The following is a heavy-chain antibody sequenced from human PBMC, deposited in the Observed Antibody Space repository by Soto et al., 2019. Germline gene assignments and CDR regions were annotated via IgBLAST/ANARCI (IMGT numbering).Heavy chain of an antibody. V-gene: IGHV3-49*04. CDR3: TRAPVTNYYDSSGPHDY. D-gene: IGHD3-22*01. CDR2: IRSKAYGGTT. J-gene: IGHJ4*02. CDR1: GFTFGDYA. Sequence: GGSLRLSCTASGFTFGDYAMSWVRQAPGKGLEWVGFIRSKAYGGTTEYAASVKGRFTISRGDSKSIAYLQMNSLKTEDTAVYYCTRAPVTNYYDSSGPHDYWGQGTLVTVSS.